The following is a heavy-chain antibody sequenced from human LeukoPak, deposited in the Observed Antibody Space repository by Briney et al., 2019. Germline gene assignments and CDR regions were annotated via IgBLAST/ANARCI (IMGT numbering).Heavy chain of an antibody. CDR3: ARTFDYYGSGSYYTGNWFDP. Sequence: SETLSLTCTVSGGSISSYYWSWIRQPPGKGLEWIGYIYYSGSTNYNPSLKSRVTISVDTSKNQFSLKLSSVTAADTAVYYCARTFDYYGSGSYYTGNWFDPWGQGTLVTVSS. CDR2: IYYSGST. CDR1: GGSISSYY. J-gene: IGHJ5*02. D-gene: IGHD3-10*01. V-gene: IGHV4-59*08.